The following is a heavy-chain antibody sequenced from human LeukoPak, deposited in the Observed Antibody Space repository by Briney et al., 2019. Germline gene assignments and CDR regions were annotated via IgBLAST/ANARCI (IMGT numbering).Heavy chain of an antibody. CDR1: GFTFSSYS. CDR2: ISSSSSYI. V-gene: IGHV3-21*01. Sequence: PGGSLRLSCAASGFTFSSYSMNWVRQAPGKGLEWVSSISSSSSYIYYADPVKGRFTISRDNAKNSLYLQMNSLRAEDTAVYYCARDCTNGVCYFYYYYMDVWGKGTTVTVSS. J-gene: IGHJ6*03. D-gene: IGHD2-8*01. CDR3: ARDCTNGVCYFYYYYMDV.